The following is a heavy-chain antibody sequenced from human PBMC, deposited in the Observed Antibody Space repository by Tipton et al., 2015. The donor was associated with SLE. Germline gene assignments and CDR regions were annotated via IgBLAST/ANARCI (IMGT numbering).Heavy chain of an antibody. CDR2: IYRSGST. Sequence: TLSLTCNVSGYSINNGFYWGWFRQPPGKGLEWIGHIYRSGSTSFSPSLKSRVTLSINTSKNQFSLKVTSVTAADTAVYYCARGDQGWHYFDYWGQGRLVTVSS. V-gene: IGHV4-38-2*02. J-gene: IGHJ4*02. D-gene: IGHD2-15*01. CDR3: ARGDQGWHYFDY. CDR1: GYSINNGFY.